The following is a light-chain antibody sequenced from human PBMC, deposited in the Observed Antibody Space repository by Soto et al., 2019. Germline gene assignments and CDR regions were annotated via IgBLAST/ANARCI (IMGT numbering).Light chain of an antibody. CDR1: SSDVGSYNY. CDR3: SSYTSGSTFV. CDR2: EVS. Sequence: QSALTQPASVSGSPGQSISISCTGSSSDVGSYNYVSWYQQHPGKAPKLLISEVSNRPSGVSNRFSGSKSDNTASLTISGLQAEDEADYYCSSYTSGSTFVFGTGPKLTVL. J-gene: IGLJ1*01. V-gene: IGLV2-14*01.